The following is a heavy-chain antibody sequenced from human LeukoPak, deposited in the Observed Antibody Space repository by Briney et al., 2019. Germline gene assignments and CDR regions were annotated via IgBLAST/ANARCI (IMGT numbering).Heavy chain of an antibody. CDR1: GFALSSHW. CDR3: ARDFTTVTTN. D-gene: IGHD4-17*01. V-gene: IGHV3-30-3*01. CDR2: ISYDGSNK. J-gene: IGHJ4*02. Sequence: GGSLRLSCAASGFALSSHWMTWVRQAPGKGLEWVAVISYDGSNKYYADSVKGRFTISRDNSKNTLYLQMNSLRAEDTAVYYCARDFTTVTTNWGQGTLVTVSS.